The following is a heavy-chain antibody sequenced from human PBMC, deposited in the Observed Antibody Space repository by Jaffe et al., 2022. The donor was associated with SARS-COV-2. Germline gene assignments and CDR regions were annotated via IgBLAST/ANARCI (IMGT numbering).Heavy chain of an antibody. CDR1: GFTFSSYA. CDR2: ISYDGSNK. V-gene: IGHV3-30-3*01. J-gene: IGHJ6*02. CDR3: VYYGMDV. Sequence: QVQLVESGGGVVQPGRSLRLSCAASGFTFSSYAMHWVRQAPGKGLEWVAVISYDGSNKYYADSVKGRFTISRDNSKNTLYLQMNSLRAEDTAVYYCVYYGMDVWGQGTTVTVSS.